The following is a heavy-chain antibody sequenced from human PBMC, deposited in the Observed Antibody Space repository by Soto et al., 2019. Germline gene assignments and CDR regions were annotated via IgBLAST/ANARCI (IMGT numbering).Heavy chain of an antibody. CDR3: VRSKGGYSYGTPFDY. V-gene: IGHV3-9*01. CDR1: GFTFDDYA. J-gene: IGHJ4*02. CDR2: ISWNSGNI. Sequence: EVPLEESGGALVQPGRSLRLSCAASGFTFDDYAMYWVRQVLGKGLEWVSSISWNSGNIGYADSVKGRFTTSRDNAKNSLYLQMNSLRPEDTALYYCVRSKGGYSYGTPFDYWGQGTLVTVSS. D-gene: IGHD5-18*01.